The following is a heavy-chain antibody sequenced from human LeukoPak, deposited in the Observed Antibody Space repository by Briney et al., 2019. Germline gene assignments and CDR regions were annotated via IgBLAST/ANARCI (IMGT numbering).Heavy chain of an antibody. CDR1: GGTFSSYA. CDR2: IIPIFGTA. CDR3: ARDQRATYGSGSYSNWFDP. D-gene: IGHD3-10*01. Sequence: SVKLSCKASGGTFSSYAISWVRQAPGQGLEWMGGIIPIFGTANYAQKFQGRVTITEDESTSTAYMELSRMRSEDTAVYYCARDQRATYGSGSYSNWFDPWGQGTLVTVSS. J-gene: IGHJ5*02. V-gene: IGHV1-69*01.